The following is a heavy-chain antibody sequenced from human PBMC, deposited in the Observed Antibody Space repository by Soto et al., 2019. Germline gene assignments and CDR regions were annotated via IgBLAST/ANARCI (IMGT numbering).Heavy chain of an antibody. Sequence: SETLSLTCAVSGGSMSSGGYFWSWIRQPPGKGLEWIGYIYHSGSTYYNPSLKSRVTISVDTSKNQFSLKLSSVTAADTAVYYCAREPDYYDSKIFQHWGQGTLVTVSS. D-gene: IGHD3-22*01. CDR3: AREPDYYDSKIFQH. CDR2: IYHSGST. J-gene: IGHJ1*01. CDR1: GGSMSSGGYF. V-gene: IGHV4-30-2*01.